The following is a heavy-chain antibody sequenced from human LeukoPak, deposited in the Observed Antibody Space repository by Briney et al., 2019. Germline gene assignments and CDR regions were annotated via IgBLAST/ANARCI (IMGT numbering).Heavy chain of an antibody. CDR3: ARENDYGDLRFDY. J-gene: IGHJ4*02. CDR1: GGSISSGGYY. CDR2: IYYSGST. V-gene: IGHV4-31*03. Sequence: SQTLSLTCTVSGGSISSGGYYWSWIRQHPGKGLEWIGYIYYSGSTYYNPSLKSRVTISVDTSKNQFSLKLSSVTAADTAVYYCARENDYGDLRFDYWGQGTLVTVSS. D-gene: IGHD4-17*01.